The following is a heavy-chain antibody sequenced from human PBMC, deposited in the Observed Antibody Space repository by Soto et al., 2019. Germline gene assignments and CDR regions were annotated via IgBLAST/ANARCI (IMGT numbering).Heavy chain of an antibody. CDR1: GFTVSTNY. Sequence: GGSLRLSCVASGFTVSTNYMSWVRQAPGTGLEWVSVMYSRGDIYYADSVKGRFTISRDNSKNTLYLQMNSLRPEDTAVYYCAREIRDGHQNWEGFDYWGQGTLVTVSS. V-gene: IGHV3-53*01. D-gene: IGHD1-26*01. CDR2: MYSRGDI. J-gene: IGHJ4*02. CDR3: AREIRDGHQNWEGFDY.